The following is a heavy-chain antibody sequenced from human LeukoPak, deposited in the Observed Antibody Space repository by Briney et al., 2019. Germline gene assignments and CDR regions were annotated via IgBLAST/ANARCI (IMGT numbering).Heavy chain of an antibody. V-gene: IGHV4-59*05. CDR1: GGSISSYH. CDR3: ARQDIVVVPAAIPYWFDP. Sequence: SETLSLTCSVSGGSISSYHWSWIRQPPGKGLEWIGSIYYSGSTYYNPSLKSRVTISVDTSKNQFSLKLSSVTAADTAVYYCARQDIVVVPAAIPYWFDPWGQGTLVTVSS. D-gene: IGHD2-2*01. J-gene: IGHJ5*02. CDR2: IYYSGST.